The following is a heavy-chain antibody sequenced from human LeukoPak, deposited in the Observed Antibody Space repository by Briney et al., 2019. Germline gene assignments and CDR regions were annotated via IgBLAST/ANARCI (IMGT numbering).Heavy chain of an antibody. CDR3: ARGHSSSWYPVGFDP. Sequence: ASVKVSCKASGYTFTSYDINWVRQATGQGLEWMGWMNPNSGNTGYAQKFQGRVTITRNTSISTAYMELSSLRSEDTAVYYCARGHSSSWYPVGFDPWGQGTLVTVSS. D-gene: IGHD6-13*01. J-gene: IGHJ5*02. CDR2: MNPNSGNT. V-gene: IGHV1-8*03. CDR1: GYTFTSYD.